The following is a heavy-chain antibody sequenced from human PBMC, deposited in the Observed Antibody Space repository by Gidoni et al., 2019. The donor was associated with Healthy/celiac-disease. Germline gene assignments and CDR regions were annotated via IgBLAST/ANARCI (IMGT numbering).Heavy chain of an antibody. Sequence: QVQLQQSGPGLVKPSQTLSLTCAIPGDSVSSNSAAWNWIRQSPSRGLEWLGRTYYRSKWYNDYAVSVKSRIAINPDTSKNQFSLQLNSVTPEDTAVYYCARIRRYCSGGSCYNNYFDYWGQGTLVTVSS. CDR2: TYYRSKWYN. CDR3: ARIRRYCSGGSCYNNYFDY. V-gene: IGHV6-1*01. J-gene: IGHJ4*02. D-gene: IGHD2-15*01. CDR1: GDSVSSNSAA.